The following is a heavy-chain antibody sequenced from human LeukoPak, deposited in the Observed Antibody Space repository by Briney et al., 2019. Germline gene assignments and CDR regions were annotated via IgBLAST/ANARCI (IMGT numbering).Heavy chain of an antibody. V-gene: IGHV3-21*01. Sequence: GGSLRLSCAASGFTFSRHSINWVRQAPGKGLEWVLSISSSSSYIYYADSVKGRFTISRDNAKNLLYLQMNSLRAEDTAVYYCARDSGNYLDAFDIWGQGTMVTVSS. CDR1: GFTFSRHS. CDR2: ISSSSSYI. CDR3: ARDSGNYLDAFDI. J-gene: IGHJ3*02. D-gene: IGHD1-7*01.